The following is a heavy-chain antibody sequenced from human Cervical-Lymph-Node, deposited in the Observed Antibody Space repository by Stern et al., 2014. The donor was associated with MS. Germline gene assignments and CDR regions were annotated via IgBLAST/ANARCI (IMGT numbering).Heavy chain of an antibody. CDR1: GFTFSHAW. CDR3: STLFGAVNLDLDV. Sequence: DQLVQSGGGFVKPGGSLKLSCAASGFTFSHAWMSWVRQGPGKRLEWVGRIKSEANGGTTDYAAPVKGRFTVSRDDSKNTLYLEMNNLKTEDTAVYYCSTLFGAVNLDLDVWGQGTTVTVSS. V-gene: IGHV3-15*01. CDR2: IKSEANGGTT. J-gene: IGHJ6*02. D-gene: IGHD3-3*01.